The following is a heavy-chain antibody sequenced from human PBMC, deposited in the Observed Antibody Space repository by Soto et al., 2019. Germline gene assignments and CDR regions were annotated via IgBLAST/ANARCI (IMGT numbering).Heavy chain of an antibody. J-gene: IGHJ3*02. CDR3: ARDPVHSDAGPVRYPADI. D-gene: IGHD2-2*02. V-gene: IGHV1-46*01. CDR1: GYTFTTYY. CDR2: INPNGGST. Sequence: QVSLVQSGADMKKPGASVTVSCRASGYTFTTYYLHWVRQAPGQGLEWMGIINPNGGSTTYSQHFQGRLTLTRDTSATTVYMELTGLTFADTAVYFCARDPVHSDAGPVRYPADIWGQGTLVTISS.